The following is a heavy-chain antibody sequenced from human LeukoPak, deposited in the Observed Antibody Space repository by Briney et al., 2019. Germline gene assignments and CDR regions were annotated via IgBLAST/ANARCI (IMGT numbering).Heavy chain of an antibody. V-gene: IGHV3-21*01. CDR3: ARRMGRDGYNPNWFDP. CDR2: ISGSSTYI. Sequence: GGSLRLSCAASGFSFSTYTMNWVRQAPGKGLEWVSSISGSSTYIYYADSVKGRFTISRDNAKNSLYLQMNSLRAEDTAVYYCARRMGRDGYNPNWFDPWGQGTLVTVSS. J-gene: IGHJ5*02. D-gene: IGHD5-24*01. CDR1: GFSFSTYT.